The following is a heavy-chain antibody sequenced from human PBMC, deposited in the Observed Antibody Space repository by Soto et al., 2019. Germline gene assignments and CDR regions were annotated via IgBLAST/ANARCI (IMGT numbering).Heavy chain of an antibody. CDR2: INAGNGNT. CDR1: GYTFTSYA. D-gene: IGHD4-17*01. CDR3: ARDLDDYVGYFDN. V-gene: IGHV1-3*05. Sequence: QVQLVQSGAEEKKPGASVKVSCKASGYTFTSYAMHWVRQAPGQRLEWMGWINAGNGNTKYSQKFQGRITITRDTSASTAYMELSSLRSEDTAVYYCARDLDDYVGYFDNWGQGTLVTVSS. J-gene: IGHJ4*02.